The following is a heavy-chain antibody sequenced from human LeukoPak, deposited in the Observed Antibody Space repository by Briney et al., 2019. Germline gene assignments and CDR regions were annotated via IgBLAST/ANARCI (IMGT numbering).Heavy chain of an antibody. Sequence: GAPRKISGKGSGSRFTSYWIGGVRQMPGKGLEGMGSIYPGDSDTRYSPSFQGQVTISADKSISTAYLQWSSLKASDTAMYYCARQYWDGYNSFDYWGQGTLLTVPS. V-gene: IGHV5-51*01. CDR3: ARQYWDGYNSFDY. J-gene: IGHJ4*02. CDR1: GSRFTSYW. CDR2: IYPGDSDT. D-gene: IGHD5-24*01.